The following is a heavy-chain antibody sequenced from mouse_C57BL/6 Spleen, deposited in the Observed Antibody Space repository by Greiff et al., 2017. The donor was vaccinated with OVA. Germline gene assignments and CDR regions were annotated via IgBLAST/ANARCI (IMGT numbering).Heavy chain of an antibody. Sequence: VQLQQSGPELVKPGASVKISCKASGYTFTDYYMNWVKQSHGKSLEWIGDINPNNGGTSYNQKFKGKATLTVDKSSSTAYMERRSLTSEDSAVYYCARWVLRYYFDYWGQGTTLTVSS. V-gene: IGHV1-26*01. D-gene: IGHD1-1*01. CDR2: INPNNGGT. CDR3: ARWVLRYYFDY. J-gene: IGHJ2*01. CDR1: GYTFTDYY.